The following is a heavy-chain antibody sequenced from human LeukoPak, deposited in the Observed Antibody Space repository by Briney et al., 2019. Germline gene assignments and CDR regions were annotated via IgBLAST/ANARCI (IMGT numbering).Heavy chain of an antibody. Sequence: ASVKVSCKASGYTFTGYYIHWVRQAPGQGLEWMGRINPNNGGTNYAQKLQGRVTMTTDTSTSTAYMELRSLRSDDTAVYYCARDAGSSVSYGMDVWGQGTTVTVSS. CDR3: ARDAGSSVSYGMDV. V-gene: IGHV1-2*06. CDR1: GYTFTGYY. D-gene: IGHD6-13*01. CDR2: INPNNGGT. J-gene: IGHJ6*02.